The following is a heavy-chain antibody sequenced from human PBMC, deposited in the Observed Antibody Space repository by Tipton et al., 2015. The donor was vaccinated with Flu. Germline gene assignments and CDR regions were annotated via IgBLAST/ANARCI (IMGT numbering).Heavy chain of an antibody. Sequence: YWTWFRQPAGERLEWIGRIFATGTAIYNPSLRSRVTMSVDTSKNQFSLNLTSVTAADTAVYYCARLPRHYGDYPLDYWGPGILVTVSS. CDR3: ARLPRHYGDYPLDY. J-gene: IGHJ4*01. CDR1: Y. D-gene: IGHD4-17*01. V-gene: IGHV4-4*07. CDR2: IFATGTA.